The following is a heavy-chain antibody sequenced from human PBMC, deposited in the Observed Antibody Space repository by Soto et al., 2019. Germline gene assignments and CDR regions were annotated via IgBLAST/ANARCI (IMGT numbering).Heavy chain of an antibody. Sequence: QITLKESGPTLVKPTQTVTLTCTFSGFSLSTSEGVGWIRQPPGKALEWLVVIYRDDDKRYSPSLKSRLTIIKDTPEAPVVLTMATMHPVDTATYYCANIGVYDPFFDYWGQGTLVTVSS. D-gene: IGHD5-12*01. CDR1: GFSLSTSEG. CDR3: ANIGVYDPFFDY. CDR2: IYRDDDK. V-gene: IGHV2-5*02. J-gene: IGHJ4*02.